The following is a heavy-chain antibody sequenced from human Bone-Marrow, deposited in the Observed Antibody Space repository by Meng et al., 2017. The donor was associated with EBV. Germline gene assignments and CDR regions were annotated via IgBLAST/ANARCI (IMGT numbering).Heavy chain of an antibody. CDR3: ASESGMGYTPDY. D-gene: IGHD3-10*01. Sequence: QVRLVQSAAGVKKPGSSVEVACKTSAGPFRNDAISWVRQAPGQGLEWLGGFLPTLGAPNYAQKFHGRVSITADESTSTHYMDLSSLRSEDTAMYYCASESGMGYTPDYWGQGTLVTVSS. CDR2: FLPTLGAP. CDR1: AGPFRNDA. J-gene: IGHJ4*02. V-gene: IGHV1-69*01.